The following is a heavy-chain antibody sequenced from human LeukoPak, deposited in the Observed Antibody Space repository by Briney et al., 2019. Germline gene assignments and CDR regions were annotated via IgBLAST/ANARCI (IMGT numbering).Heavy chain of an antibody. Sequence: ASVKVSCKASGYTFTSYDINWVRQAPGQGLEWMGWMNPNSGNTGYAQKFQGRVTMTRNTSISTAYMELSSLRSEDTDVYYCARGPYSSGWYEAVGEYYFDYWGEGTLVTVAS. V-gene: IGHV1-8*01. CDR3: ARGPYSSGWYEAVGEYYFDY. J-gene: IGHJ4*02. CDR1: GYTFTSYD. CDR2: MNPNSGNT. D-gene: IGHD6-19*01.